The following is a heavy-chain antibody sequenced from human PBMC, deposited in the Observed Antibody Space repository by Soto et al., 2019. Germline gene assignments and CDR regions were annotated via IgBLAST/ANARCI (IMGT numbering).Heavy chain of an antibody. CDR3: ARDNDRPQLGGNYYYILDV. Sequence: QVQLEQSGAEVKKPGSSVKVYCKASGGTLRNSAISWVRQPPGQGLEWMGGIMSIFRTPDYSQKFQGRVTITADESTSTAYMELSGLRSVDTAVYYCARDNDRPQLGGNYYYILDVWGQGTTVTVSS. D-gene: IGHD1-1*01. CDR2: IMSIFRTP. V-gene: IGHV1-69*12. J-gene: IGHJ6*02. CDR1: GGTLRNSA.